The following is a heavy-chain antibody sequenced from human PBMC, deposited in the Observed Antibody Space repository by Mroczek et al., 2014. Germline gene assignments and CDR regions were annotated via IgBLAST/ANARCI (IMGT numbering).Heavy chain of an antibody. V-gene: IGHV4-31*03. CDR2: IYYSGST. CDR1: GGSISSGGYY. CDR3: ARDLGYYDSSGYEVSRPYYMDV. J-gene: IGHJ6*03. Sequence: QVQLQESGPGLVKPSQTLSLTCTVSGGSISSGGYYWSWIRQHPGKGLEWIGYIYYSGSTYYNPSLKSRVTISVDTSKNQFSLKLSSVTAADTAVYYCARDLGYYDSSGYEVSRPYYMDVWGKGTTVTVSS. D-gene: IGHD3-22*01.